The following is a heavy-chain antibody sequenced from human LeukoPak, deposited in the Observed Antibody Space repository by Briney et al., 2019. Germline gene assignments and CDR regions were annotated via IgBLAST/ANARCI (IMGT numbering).Heavy chain of an antibody. Sequence: PGGSLRLSCAASGFTFSNAWMSWVRQAPGKGLEWVGRIKSKTDGGTTDYAAPVKGRFTISRDDSKNTLYLQMNSLKTEDTAVYYCTTAQPSAGFGELLYFFDYWGQGTLVTVSS. V-gene: IGHV3-15*01. CDR1: GFTFSNAW. J-gene: IGHJ4*02. CDR3: TTAQPSAGFGELLYFFDY. CDR2: IKSKTDGGTT. D-gene: IGHD3-10*01.